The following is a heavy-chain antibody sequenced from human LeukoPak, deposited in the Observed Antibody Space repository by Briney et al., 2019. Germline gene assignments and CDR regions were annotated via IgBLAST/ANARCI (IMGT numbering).Heavy chain of an antibody. J-gene: IGHJ4*02. CDR1: GGSFSGYY. D-gene: IGHD3-3*01. Sequence: PSETLSLTCAVYGGSFSGYYWSWIRQPPGKGLEWIGEINHSGSTNYNPSLKSRVTISVATSNNQSSLKLSSVTAADTAVYYCARGRSRTIFGVVTPRHLDYWGQGTLVTVSS. V-gene: IGHV4-34*01. CDR3: ARGRSRTIFGVVTPRHLDY. CDR2: INHSGST.